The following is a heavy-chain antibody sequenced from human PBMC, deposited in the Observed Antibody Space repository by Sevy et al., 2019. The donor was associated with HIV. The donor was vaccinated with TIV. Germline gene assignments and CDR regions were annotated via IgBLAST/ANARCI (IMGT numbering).Heavy chain of an antibody. Sequence: SETLSLTCTVSGGSISSGGYYWSWIRQHPGQGLEWIGYIYYSGSTYYNPYLKSRVTISVDTSKNQFSLKLSSVTAAVTAVYYCARVVSGENGGFQHWGQGTLVTVSS. CDR3: ARVVSGENGGFQH. D-gene: IGHD2-8*01. CDR1: GGSISSGGYY. J-gene: IGHJ1*01. CDR2: IYYSGST. V-gene: IGHV4-31*03.